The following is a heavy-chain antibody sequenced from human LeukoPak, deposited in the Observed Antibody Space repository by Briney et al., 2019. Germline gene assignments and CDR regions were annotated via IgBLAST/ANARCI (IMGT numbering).Heavy chain of an antibody. V-gene: IGHV3-20*04. D-gene: IGHD6-13*01. Sequence: GGSLRLSCAASGFTFDDYGMSWVRQAPGKGLEWVSGINWNGGSTGYADSVKGRFTISRDNAKNSLYLQMNSLRAEDTALYYCARETWIRYSSMNYYYYYMDVWGKGTTVTVSS. J-gene: IGHJ6*03. CDR3: ARETWIRYSSMNYYYYYMDV. CDR1: GFTFDDYG. CDR2: INWNGGST.